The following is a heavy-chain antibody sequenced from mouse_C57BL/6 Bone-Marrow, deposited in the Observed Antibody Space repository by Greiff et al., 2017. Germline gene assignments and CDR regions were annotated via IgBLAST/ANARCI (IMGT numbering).Heavy chain of an antibody. CDR1: GYTFTDYE. V-gene: IGHV1-15*01. J-gene: IGHJ4*01. CDR3: TRLLLVNYYAMGY. CDR2: IDPETGGT. Sequence: QVQLQQSGAELVRPGASVTLSCKASGYTFTDYEMHWVKQTPVHGLEWIGAIDPETGGTAYNQKFKGKAILTADKSSSTAYMELRSLTSEDSAVYYCTRLLLVNYYAMGYWGKGTSGTVSA. D-gene: IGHD1-1*01.